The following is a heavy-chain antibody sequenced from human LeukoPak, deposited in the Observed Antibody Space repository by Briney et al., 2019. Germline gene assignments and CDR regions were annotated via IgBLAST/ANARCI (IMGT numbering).Heavy chain of an antibody. J-gene: IGHJ3*01. V-gene: IGHV3-7*01. CDR1: GLTFSSYW. CDR2: INEDGSAK. Sequence: GRSLRLSCVASGLTFSSYWMTWVRQAPGKGLEWVANINEDGSAKSYVDSVKGRFTISRDNAKNSLYLQMNSLSVEDTAVYYCARDYDYFSGHNLDAFDVWGQGTTVTVSS. D-gene: IGHD3-16*01. CDR3: ARDYDYFSGHNLDAFDV.